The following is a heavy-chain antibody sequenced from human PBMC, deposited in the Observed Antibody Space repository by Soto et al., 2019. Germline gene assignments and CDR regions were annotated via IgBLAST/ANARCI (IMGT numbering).Heavy chain of an antibody. J-gene: IGHJ3*02. D-gene: IGHD1-1*01. Sequence: GGSLRLSCAASGFTLSVYYMSWIRQAPGKGLEWLSYISSSGTTIYYAHSVKGRFTISRDNAKNSLYLQMDSLRAEDTAVYYCARLPLRSTGPDAFDIWGQGTMVTVSS. V-gene: IGHV3-11*01. CDR3: ARLPLRSTGPDAFDI. CDR2: ISSSGTTI. CDR1: GFTLSVYY.